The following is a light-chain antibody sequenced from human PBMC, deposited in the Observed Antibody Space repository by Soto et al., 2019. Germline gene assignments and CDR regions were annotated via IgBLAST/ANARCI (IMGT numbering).Light chain of an antibody. CDR1: SSDVGNYDY. CDR2: EVT. CDR3: SSYADNNNLL. J-gene: IGLJ2*01. Sequence: QSALTQPPSASGSPGQSVTISCTGTSSDVGNYDYVSWYQQHPGNAPKLMIYEVTKRPSGVPDRFSGSKSGNTASLTVSGLQAEDDADYYCSSYADNNNLLFGGGTKLTVL. V-gene: IGLV2-8*01.